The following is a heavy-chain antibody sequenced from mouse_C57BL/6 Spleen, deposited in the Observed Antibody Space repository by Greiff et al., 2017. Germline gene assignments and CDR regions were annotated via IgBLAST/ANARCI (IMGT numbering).Heavy chain of an antibody. CDR3: GRSGLWDMDY. V-gene: IGHV1-55*01. Sequence: QVQLKQPGAELVKPGASVKMSCKASGYTFTSYWITWVKQRPGQGLEWIGDIYPGSGSTNYNEKFKGKATLTVDKSSSTAYLQLSSLTSEDSAVYYCGRSGLWDMDYWGQGTTVTVSS. D-gene: IGHD1-1*02. CDR2: IYPGSGST. J-gene: IGHJ2*01. CDR1: GYTFTSYW.